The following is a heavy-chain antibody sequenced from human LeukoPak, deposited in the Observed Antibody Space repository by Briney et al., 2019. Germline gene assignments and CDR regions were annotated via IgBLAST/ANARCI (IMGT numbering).Heavy chain of an antibody. CDR2: ISAYNGNT. J-gene: IGHJ4*02. CDR3: ARALIAAADKTYYFDY. Sequence: GASVRVSCTASGYTFTSYGISWVRQAPGQGLEWMGWISAYNGNTNYAQKLQGRVTMTTDTSTSTAYMELRSLRSDDTAVYYCARALIAAADKTYYFDYWGQGTLVTVSS. D-gene: IGHD6-13*01. CDR1: GYTFTSYG. V-gene: IGHV1-18*01.